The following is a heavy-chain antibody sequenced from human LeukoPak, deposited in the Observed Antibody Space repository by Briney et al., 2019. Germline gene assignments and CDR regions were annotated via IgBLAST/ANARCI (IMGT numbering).Heavy chain of an antibody. CDR3: ASGGSGSPPSRYYYYGMDV. Sequence: PGGSLRLSCAASGFTFSNYWMSWVRQAPGKGLEWVANMKQDGSEKYYVDSVKGRFTISRDKAKSSLYLQMNSLRAEDTAVYYCASGGSGSPPSRYYYYGMDVWGQGTTVTVSS. D-gene: IGHD3-10*01. CDR2: MKQDGSEK. CDR1: GFTFSNYW. J-gene: IGHJ6*02. V-gene: IGHV3-7*01.